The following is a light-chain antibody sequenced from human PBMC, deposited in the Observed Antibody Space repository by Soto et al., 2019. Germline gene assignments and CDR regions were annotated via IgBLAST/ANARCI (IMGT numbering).Light chain of an antibody. CDR2: DAS. CDR1: QSVSSY. Sequence: EIVLTQSPATLSLSPGVRATLSCMASQSVSSYLAWYQQKPGQAPRLLIYDASNRATGIPARFSGSGSGTDFTLTISSLEPEDFAVYYCQQRSNWPPMYSFGQGPKLEIK. CDR3: QQRSNWPPMYS. J-gene: IGKJ2*01. V-gene: IGKV3-11*01.